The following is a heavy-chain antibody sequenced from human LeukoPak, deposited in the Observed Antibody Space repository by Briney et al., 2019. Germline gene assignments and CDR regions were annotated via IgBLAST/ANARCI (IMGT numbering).Heavy chain of an antibody. CDR3: ARDFPDIVVVPAAISI. J-gene: IGHJ4*02. D-gene: IGHD2-2*01. CDR2: ISSSSSYI. V-gene: IGHV3-21*01. Sequence: PGGPLRLSCAASGFTFSSYSMNWVRQAPGKGLEWVSSISSSSSYIYYADSVKGRFTISRDNAKNSLYLQMNSPRAEDTAVYYCARDFPDIVVVPAAISIWGQGTLVTVSS. CDR1: GFTFSSYS.